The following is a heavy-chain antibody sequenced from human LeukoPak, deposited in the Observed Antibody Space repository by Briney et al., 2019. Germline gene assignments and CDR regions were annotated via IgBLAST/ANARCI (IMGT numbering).Heavy chain of an antibody. J-gene: IGHJ6*02. V-gene: IGHV3-30-3*01. D-gene: IGHD4-17*01. CDR3: ARGMDGDYGDYDYYYYYYGMDV. CDR2: ISYDGSNK. CDR1: GFTFSSYA. Sequence: PGRSLRLSCAASGFTFSSYAMHWVRQAPGKGLEWVAVISYDGSNKYYADSVKGRFTISRDNSKNTLYLQMNSLRAKDTAVYYCARGMDGDYGDYDYYYYYYGMDVWGQGTTVTVSS.